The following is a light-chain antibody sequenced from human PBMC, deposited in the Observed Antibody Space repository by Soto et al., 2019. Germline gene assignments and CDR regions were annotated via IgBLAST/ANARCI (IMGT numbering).Light chain of an antibody. Sequence: DIQMTQSPSSLSASVGDRVTITCRASQSISSYLNWYQQKPGKAPKLLIYAASSLQSGVPSRFSGSGSGTDFTLTISSLQPEDFATYYCQQRYCTPITFGQGTRLEIK. J-gene: IGKJ5*01. CDR3: QQRYCTPIT. CDR1: QSISSY. V-gene: IGKV1-39*01. CDR2: AAS.